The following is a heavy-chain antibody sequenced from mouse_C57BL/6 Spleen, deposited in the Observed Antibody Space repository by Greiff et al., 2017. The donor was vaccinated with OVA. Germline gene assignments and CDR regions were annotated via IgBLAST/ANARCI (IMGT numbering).Heavy chain of an antibody. D-gene: IGHD1-1*01. CDR3: ARYPITTVAYFDY. J-gene: IGHJ2*01. CDR2: ISYSGST. CDR1: GYSITSDY. V-gene: IGHV3-8*01. Sequence: EVQLQQSGPGLAKPSQTLSLTCSVPGYSITSDYWNWLRKFPGNKLEYMGYISYSGSTYYNPSLKSRISITRDTSKNQYYLQLNSVTTEDTATYYCARYPITTVAYFDYWGQGTTLTVSS.